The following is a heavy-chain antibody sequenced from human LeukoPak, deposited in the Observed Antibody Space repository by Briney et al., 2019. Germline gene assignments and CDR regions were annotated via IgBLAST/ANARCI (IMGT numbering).Heavy chain of an antibody. Sequence: GGSLSLLCAVSILIFYTYCTLWVPHARGKGLVCVSRINSDGSTTTYADSVKGRFTISRDNAKNTLYLQMNSMRAEDTGLYYCASTTNWAAATGYYFDYWGQGTLVTVSS. D-gene: IGHD6-13*01. J-gene: IGHJ4*02. CDR2: INSDGSTT. V-gene: IGHV3-74*03. CDR1: ILIFYTYC. CDR3: ASTTNWAAATGYYFDY.